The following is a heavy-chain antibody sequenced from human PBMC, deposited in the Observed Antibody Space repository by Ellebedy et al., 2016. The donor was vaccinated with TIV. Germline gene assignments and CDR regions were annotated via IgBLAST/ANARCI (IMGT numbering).Heavy chain of an antibody. V-gene: IGHV1-18*04. CDR3: ARYCNSTTCSNWFDP. Sequence: AASVKVSCKTSGYTFTSYGISWVRQAPVRGLEWMGWISAYNGNTNYAQMLQGRVTMTTDTFTSTAYMELRSLRSDDTAVYYCARYCNSTTCSNWFDPWGQGTLVTVSS. J-gene: IGHJ5*02. D-gene: IGHD2-2*01. CDR2: ISAYNGNT. CDR1: GYTFTSYG.